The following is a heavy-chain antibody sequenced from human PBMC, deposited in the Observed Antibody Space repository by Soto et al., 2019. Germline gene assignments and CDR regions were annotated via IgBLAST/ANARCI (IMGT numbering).Heavy chain of an antibody. CDR3: ARGGFSAHHESDWIDS. V-gene: IGHV4-34*01. Sequence: PSETLSLTCAVYGGSFSGYYWSWIRQPPGKGLEWIGEINHSGSTNYNPSLKSRVTISVDTSKNQFSLKLGSVTAADTAIYYCARGGFSAHHESDWIDSSGHATLVTLSS. J-gene: IGHJ5*01. CDR2: INHSGST. CDR1: GGSFSGYY. D-gene: IGHD5-12*01.